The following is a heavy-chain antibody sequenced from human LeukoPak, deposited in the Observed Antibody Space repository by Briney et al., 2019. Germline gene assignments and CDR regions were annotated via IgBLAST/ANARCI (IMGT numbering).Heavy chain of an antibody. V-gene: IGHV4-30-4*01. Sequence: SETLSLTCTVSGGSISSGDYYWSWIRQPPGKGLEWIGYIYYSGSTYYNPSLKSRVTISVDTSKNQFSLKLSSVTAADTAVYYCARGYYYDSSGYYLSFDYWGQGTLVTVSS. J-gene: IGHJ4*02. CDR3: ARGYYYDSSGYYLSFDY. D-gene: IGHD3-22*01. CDR1: GGSISSGDYY. CDR2: IYYSGST.